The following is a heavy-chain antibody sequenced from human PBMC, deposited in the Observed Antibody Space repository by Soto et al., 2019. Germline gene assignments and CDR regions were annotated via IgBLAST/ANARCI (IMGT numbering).Heavy chain of an antibody. V-gene: IGHV1-8*01. D-gene: IGHD3-10*01. CDR1: GYTFTSYD. J-gene: IGHJ6*03. CDR3: ARGPYYVSGSYYSNYYYYYMDV. CDR2: MNPNSGNT. Sequence: GASVKVSCKASGYTFTSYDINWVRQATGQGLEWMGWMNPNSGNTGYAQKFQGRVTMTRNTSISTAYMELSSLRSEDTAVYYCARGPYYVSGSYYSNYYYYYMDVWGKGTTVTVSS.